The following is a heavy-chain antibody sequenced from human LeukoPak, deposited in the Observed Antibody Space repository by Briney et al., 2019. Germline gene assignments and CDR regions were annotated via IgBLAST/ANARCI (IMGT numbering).Heavy chain of an antibody. V-gene: IGHV4-39*07. CDR2: IYYSGST. J-gene: IGHJ6*03. Sequence: ASETLSLTCTVSGGSISTSNYYWGWIRQPPGKGLEWIGSIYYSGSTYYNPSLKSRVTISVDTSKNQFSLKLSSVTAADTAVYYCARVVYSSSSGYYYMDVWGKGTTVTVSS. D-gene: IGHD6-6*01. CDR3: ARVVYSSSSGYYYMDV. CDR1: GGSISTSNYY.